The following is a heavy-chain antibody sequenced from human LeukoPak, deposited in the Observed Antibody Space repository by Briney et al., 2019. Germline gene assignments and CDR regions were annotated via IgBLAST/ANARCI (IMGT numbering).Heavy chain of an antibody. CDR1: GFTVSSNY. D-gene: IGHD1-26*01. J-gene: IGHJ3*02. Sequence: VGSLRLSCAASGFTVSSNYMSWVRQAPGKGLEWVSVIYSGGSTYYADSVKGRFTISRDNSKNTLYLQMNSLRAEDTAVYYCTASIELYDAFDIWGQGTMVTVSS. CDR2: IYSGGST. V-gene: IGHV3-53*01. CDR3: TASIELYDAFDI.